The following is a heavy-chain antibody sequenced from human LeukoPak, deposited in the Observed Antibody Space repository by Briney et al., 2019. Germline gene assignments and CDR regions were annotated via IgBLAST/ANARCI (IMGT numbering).Heavy chain of an antibody. J-gene: IGHJ4*02. CDR1: GFSFSSYS. D-gene: IGHD6-13*01. Sequence: GGSLRLSCAASGFSFSSYSINWIRQAPGKGLEWVANIKQDGSDKYYVDSVKGRFTISRDNAKNSLYLQMNSLRAEDTAVYYCAIIPRAAAGPSARSPFHYWGQGTLVTVSS. CDR3: AIIPRAAAGPSARSPFHY. V-gene: IGHV3-7*01. CDR2: IKQDGSDK.